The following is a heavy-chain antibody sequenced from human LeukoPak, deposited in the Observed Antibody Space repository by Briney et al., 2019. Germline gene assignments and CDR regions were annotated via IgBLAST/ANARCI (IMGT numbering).Heavy chain of an antibody. Sequence: SETLSLTCTVSGGSISSYYWSWIRQPAGKGLEWIGRIYTSGSTNYNPSLKSRVTMSVDTSKNQFSLKLGSVTAADTAVYYCARDLPTYYCDSSGYYRPHDAFDTWGQGTMVTVSS. CDR2: IYTSGST. CDR1: GGSISSYY. J-gene: IGHJ3*02. V-gene: IGHV4-4*07. CDR3: ARDLPTYYCDSSGYYRPHDAFDT. D-gene: IGHD3-22*01.